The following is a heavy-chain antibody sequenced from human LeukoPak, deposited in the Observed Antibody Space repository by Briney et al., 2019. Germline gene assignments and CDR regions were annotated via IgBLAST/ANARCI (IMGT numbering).Heavy chain of an antibody. J-gene: IGHJ4*02. CDR3: ARVRTDRSGYFTNDVDY. CDR1: GFNFSTYW. CDR2: IKEGENER. V-gene: IGHV3-7*01. Sequence: SGGSLRLSCAASGFNFSTYWMSWVRQAPEKGLEWVAYIKEGENERHYVDSVKGRFTISRDNAKNSLHLQMDSLRGDDTALYFCARVRTDRSGYFTNDVDYWGQGTLVTVSS. D-gene: IGHD6-19*01.